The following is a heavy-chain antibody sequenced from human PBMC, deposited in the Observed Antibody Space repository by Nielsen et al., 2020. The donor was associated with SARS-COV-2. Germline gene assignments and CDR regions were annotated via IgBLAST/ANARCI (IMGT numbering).Heavy chain of an antibody. J-gene: IGHJ6*02. CDR1: GGSFSDYH. CDR2: ISRSGGT. D-gene: IGHD3-3*01. Sequence: SETLSLTCAVYGGSFSDYHWTWIRQPPGKGLEWIGEISRSGGTNYNPSLQSRVTISEDTSKNQFSLQLHSVTAADTALYYCARERVGGITIFGVVTRYGMDVWGQGTTVTVSS. CDR3: ARERVGGITIFGVVTRYGMDV. V-gene: IGHV4-34*01.